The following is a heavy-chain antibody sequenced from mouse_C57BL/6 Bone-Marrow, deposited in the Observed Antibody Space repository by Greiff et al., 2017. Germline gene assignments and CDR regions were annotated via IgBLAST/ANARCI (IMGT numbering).Heavy chain of an antibody. D-gene: IGHD1-1*01. CDR2: IWWDDDK. CDR3: ARIGFITTVVGGDY. V-gene: IGHV8-8*01. Sequence: QVTLKESGPGILQPSQTLSLTCSFSGFSLSTFGMGVGWIRQPAGKGLVWLAHIWWDDDKYYNPALKSRPTISKDTSKNQGFLKIANVDTADTATYYCARIGFITTVVGGDYWGQGTTLTVSS. CDR1: GFSLSTFGMG. J-gene: IGHJ2*01.